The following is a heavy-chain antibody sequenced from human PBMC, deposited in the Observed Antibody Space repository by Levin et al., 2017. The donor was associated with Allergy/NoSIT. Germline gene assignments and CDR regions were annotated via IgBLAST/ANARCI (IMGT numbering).Heavy chain of an antibody. CDR1: GYSFTTYW. V-gene: IGHV5-51*01. J-gene: IGHJ3*02. CDR2: IYPGDSDT. Sequence: GGSLRLSCKGSGYSFTTYWIGWVRQRPGKGLEWMGIIYPGDSDTTYSPSFQGQVTISADKSISTAYVQWSSLKASDTAIYYCARRFLMTSVTTDAFDIWGQGTKVTVSS. CDR3: ARRFLMTSVTTDAFDI. D-gene: IGHD4-17*01.